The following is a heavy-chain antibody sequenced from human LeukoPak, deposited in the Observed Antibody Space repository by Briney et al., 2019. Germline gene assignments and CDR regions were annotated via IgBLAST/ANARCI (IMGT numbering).Heavy chain of an antibody. CDR1: GYTFTSYD. V-gene: IGHV1-46*01. D-gene: IGHD5-18*01. J-gene: IGHJ4*02. Sequence: GASVKVSCKASGYTFTSYDINWVRQAPGQGLEWMGIINPSGGSTSYAQKFQGRVTMTRDTSTSTVYMELSSLRSEDTAVYYCARDPLQLWTLGFFDYWGQGTLVTVSS. CDR3: ARDPLQLWTLGFFDY. CDR2: INPSGGST.